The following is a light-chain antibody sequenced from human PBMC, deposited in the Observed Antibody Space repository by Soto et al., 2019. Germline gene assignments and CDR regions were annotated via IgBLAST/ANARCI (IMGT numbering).Light chain of an antibody. J-gene: IGKJ5*01. V-gene: IGKV3-11*01. CDR2: DAS. Sequence: EIGMTQSPATLSVSPGEGATLSCRASQSISSNLAWYQQKPGQAPRLLIYDASNRATGIPARFSGSGSWTDFTLTISSLEPEDVAVYYCQQRSNWPPITFGQGTRLEIK. CDR3: QQRSNWPPIT. CDR1: QSISSN.